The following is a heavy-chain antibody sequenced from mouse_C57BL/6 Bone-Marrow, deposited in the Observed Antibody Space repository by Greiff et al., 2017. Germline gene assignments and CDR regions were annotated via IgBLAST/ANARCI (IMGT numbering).Heavy chain of an antibody. CDR1: GYTFTSYW. J-gene: IGHJ4*01. Sequence: VKLQQPGAELVMPGASVKLSCKASGYTFTSYWMHWVKQRPGQGLEWIGEIDPSDSYTNYNQKFKGKSTLTVDKSSSTAYMQLRSLTSEDSAVYYCARDTVVANYYAMDYWGQGTSVTVSS. D-gene: IGHD1-1*01. CDR3: ARDTVVANYYAMDY. V-gene: IGHV1-69*01. CDR2: IDPSDSYT.